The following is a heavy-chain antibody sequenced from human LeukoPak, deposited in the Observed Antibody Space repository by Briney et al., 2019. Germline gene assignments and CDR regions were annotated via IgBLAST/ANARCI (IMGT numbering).Heavy chain of an antibody. CDR3: ARIPREIGYCSGGSCVGAFDI. J-gene: IGHJ3*02. Sequence: SVKVSCKASGGTFSSYAISWVRQAPGQGLEWMGRIIPIFGTANYAQKFQGRVTITADESTSTAYMELSSLRSEDTAVYYCARIPREIGYCSGGSCVGAFDIWGQGTMVTVSS. D-gene: IGHD2-15*01. CDR1: GGTFSSYA. V-gene: IGHV1-69*13. CDR2: IIPIFGTA.